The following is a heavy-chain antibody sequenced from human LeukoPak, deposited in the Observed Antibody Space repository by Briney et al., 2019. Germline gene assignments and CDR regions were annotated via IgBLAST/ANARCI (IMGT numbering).Heavy chain of an antibody. CDR1: GFTFSSYA. Sequence: GGSLRLSCAASGFTFSSYAMSWVRQAPGKGLEWVANIKQDGSEKYYVDSVKGRFTISRDNAKNSLYLQMNSLRAEDTAVYYCARDTYSNPLDYWGQGTLVTVSS. J-gene: IGHJ4*02. D-gene: IGHD4-4*01. CDR2: IKQDGSEK. V-gene: IGHV3-7*01. CDR3: ARDTYSNPLDY.